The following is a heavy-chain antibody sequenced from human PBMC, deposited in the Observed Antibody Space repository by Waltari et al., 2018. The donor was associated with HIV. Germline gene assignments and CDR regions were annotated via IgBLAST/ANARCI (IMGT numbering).Heavy chain of an antibody. Sequence: QVQLVQSGAEVKKPGASVKVSCKASGYTFTSYAMHWVRQAPGQRLEWMGWINAGNGNTKYSQKFQGRVTITRDPSASTAYMELSSLRSEDTAVYYCARDPVEYYDILTGYHNWFDPWGQGTLVTVSS. CDR3: ARDPVEYYDILTGYHNWFDP. J-gene: IGHJ5*02. D-gene: IGHD3-9*01. CDR2: INAGNGNT. V-gene: IGHV1-3*01. CDR1: GYTFTSYA.